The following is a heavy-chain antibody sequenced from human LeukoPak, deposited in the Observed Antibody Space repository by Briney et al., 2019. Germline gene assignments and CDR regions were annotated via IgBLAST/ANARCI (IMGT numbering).Heavy chain of an antibody. V-gene: IGHV3-9*01. CDR1: GFTFDDYA. CDR2: ISWNCGSI. D-gene: IGHD5-18*01. Sequence: GGSLRLSCAASGFTFDDYAMHWVRQAPGKGLEWVSGISWNCGSIGYADSVKGRFTISRDNAKNSLYLQMNSLRAEDTALYYCAKDGGYSYGGPGAFDIWGQGTMVTVSS. CDR3: AKDGGYSYGGPGAFDI. J-gene: IGHJ3*02.